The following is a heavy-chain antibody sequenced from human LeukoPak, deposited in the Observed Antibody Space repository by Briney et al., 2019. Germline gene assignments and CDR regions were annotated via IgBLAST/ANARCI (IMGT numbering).Heavy chain of an antibody. Sequence: PSETLSLTCTVSGGSISSYYWSWIRQPAGKGLEWIGRIYTSGSTNYNPSPKSRVTMSVDTSKNQFSLKLSSVTAADTAVYYCARDVWDYYDSSGRYYFDYWGQGTLVTVSS. D-gene: IGHD3-22*01. V-gene: IGHV4-4*07. CDR3: ARDVWDYYDSSGRYYFDY. J-gene: IGHJ4*02. CDR1: GGSISSYY. CDR2: IYTSGST.